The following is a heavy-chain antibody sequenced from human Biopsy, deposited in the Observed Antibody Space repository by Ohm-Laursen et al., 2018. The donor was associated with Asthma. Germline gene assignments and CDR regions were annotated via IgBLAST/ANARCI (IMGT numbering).Heavy chain of an antibody. CDR2: IDQSGYT. Sequence: GTLSLTWTVYGGYLTGHYWNWIRQPPEKGLEWIGEIDQSGYTNYNPSLKSRVTISADTSKNQFHLNLSSVTAADTAVYFCARAAITGIRGWFDPWGQGTQVTVSS. J-gene: IGHJ5*02. CDR1: GGYLTGHY. D-gene: IGHD1-20*01. V-gene: IGHV4-34*01. CDR3: ARAAITGIRGWFDP.